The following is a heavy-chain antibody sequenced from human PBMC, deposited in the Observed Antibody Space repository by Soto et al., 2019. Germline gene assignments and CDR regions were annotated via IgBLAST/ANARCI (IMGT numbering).Heavy chain of an antibody. Sequence: EVQLVESGGGLVKPGGSLRLSCAASGFTFSNAWMSWVRQAPGKGLEWVGRIKSKTDGGTTDYAAPVKGRFTISRDDSKNTLYLQMNSLKTEDTAVYYCTTVVGANAPDDAFDIWGQGTMVTVSS. CDR1: GFTFSNAW. J-gene: IGHJ3*02. CDR2: IKSKTDGGTT. CDR3: TTVVGANAPDDAFDI. D-gene: IGHD1-26*01. V-gene: IGHV3-15*01.